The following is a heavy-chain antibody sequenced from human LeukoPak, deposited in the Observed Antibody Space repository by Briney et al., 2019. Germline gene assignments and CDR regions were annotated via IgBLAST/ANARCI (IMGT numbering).Heavy chain of an antibody. CDR3: ARGVVLTGYPLDF. Sequence: PSETLSLTCSVSGGSFSTYYWSWIRQPPGKGLEWIGFIYCSGSTDYNPSLKSRVTISVDTSKKQFSLKLSSVTAADTAVYYCARGVVLTGYPLDFWGRGTLVTVSS. CDR1: GGSFSTYY. D-gene: IGHD3-9*01. J-gene: IGHJ4*02. CDR2: IYCSGST. V-gene: IGHV4-59*01.